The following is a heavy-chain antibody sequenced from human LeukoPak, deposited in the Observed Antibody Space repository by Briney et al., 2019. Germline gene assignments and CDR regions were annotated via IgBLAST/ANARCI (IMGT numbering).Heavy chain of an antibody. J-gene: IGHJ4*02. Sequence: GESLKISCKGSGYSFTSYWIGWVRQMPGKGLERMGIIYPGDSDTRYSPSFQGQVTISADKSISTAYLQWSSLKASDTAMYYCARRLGYCSGGSRPYFDYWGQGTLVTVSS. CDR3: ARRLGYCSGGSRPYFDY. D-gene: IGHD2-15*01. CDR1: GYSFTSYW. CDR2: IYPGDSDT. V-gene: IGHV5-51*01.